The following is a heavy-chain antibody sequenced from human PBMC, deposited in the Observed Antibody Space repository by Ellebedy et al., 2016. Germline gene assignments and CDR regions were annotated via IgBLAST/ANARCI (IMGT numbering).Heavy chain of an antibody. CDR1: GFIVSDNY. CDR3: AGDSRGITAAGTSLHY. Sequence: GGSLRLSYAVSGFIVSDNYMSWVRQAPGKGLEWVAIIYRSGSTFYPDSAKGRFTISRDNSKNTLYLHLNSLRVEDTAIYYCAGDSRGITAAGTSLHYWGQGTLVTVSS. D-gene: IGHD6-13*01. V-gene: IGHV3-53*01. J-gene: IGHJ4*02. CDR2: IYRSGST.